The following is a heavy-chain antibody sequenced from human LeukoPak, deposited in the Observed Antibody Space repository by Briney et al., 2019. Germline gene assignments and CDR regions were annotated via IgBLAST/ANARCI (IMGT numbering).Heavy chain of an antibody. D-gene: IGHD6-13*01. CDR1: GVTLSTYA. CDR3: AKDPIAAAVSILGYFDY. J-gene: IGHJ4*02. V-gene: IGHV3-23*01. CDR2: ISSSGSGDNT. Sequence: LPGGSLRLSCAASGVTLSTYAMSWARQAPGKGLEWVSGISSSGSGDNTYYADSVKGRFTISRDSSKNTLFLHMNTLRAEDTAIYYCAKDPIAAAVSILGYFDYWGQGTLVTVSS.